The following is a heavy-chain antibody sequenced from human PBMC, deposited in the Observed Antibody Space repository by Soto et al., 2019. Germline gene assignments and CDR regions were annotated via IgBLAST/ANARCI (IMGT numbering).Heavy chain of an antibody. CDR3: ARDQTPFTYYYDSSGPFTLDYYYGMDV. Sequence: ASVKVSCKASGYTFTSYGISWVRQAPGQGLEWMGWISAYNGNTNYAQKLQGRVTMTTDTSTSTAYMELRSLRSDDTAVYYCARDQTPFTYYYDSSGPFTLDYYYGMDVWGQGTTVTVSS. J-gene: IGHJ6*02. CDR2: ISAYNGNT. V-gene: IGHV1-18*01. D-gene: IGHD3-22*01. CDR1: GYTFTSYG.